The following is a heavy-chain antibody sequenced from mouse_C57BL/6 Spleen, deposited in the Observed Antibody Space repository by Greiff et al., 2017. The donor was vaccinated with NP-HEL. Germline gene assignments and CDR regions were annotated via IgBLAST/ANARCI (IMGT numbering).Heavy chain of an antibody. D-gene: IGHD4-1*02. J-gene: IGHJ4*01. CDR3: ARSEQLAREAMDY. CDR2: IDPSDSYT. V-gene: IGHV1-69*01. CDR1: GYTFTSYW. Sequence: QVQLQQPGAELVMPGASVKLSCKASGYTFTSYWMHWVKQRPGQGLEWIGEIDPSDSYTNYNQKFKGKSTLTVDKSSSTAYMQLSSLTSEDSAVYYCARSEQLAREAMDYWGQGTSVTVSS.